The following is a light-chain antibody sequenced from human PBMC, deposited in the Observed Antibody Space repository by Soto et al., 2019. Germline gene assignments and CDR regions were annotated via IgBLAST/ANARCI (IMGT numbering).Light chain of an antibody. CDR2: GAS. V-gene: IGKV3-15*01. CDR3: QHYNTWLRT. Sequence: EIVMTQSPGTLSVSPGERATLSCRASQSVSSNLAWYQQNPGQAPMLLIYGASTRATGVPARLSGSGSGTEFTLTISSLQSEDFAVYYCQHYNTWLRTFGQGAKVEIK. CDR1: QSVSSN. J-gene: IGKJ1*01.